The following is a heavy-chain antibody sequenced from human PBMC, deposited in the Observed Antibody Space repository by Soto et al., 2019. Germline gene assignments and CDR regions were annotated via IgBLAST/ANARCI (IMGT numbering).Heavy chain of an antibody. CDR2: IWYDGSNK. J-gene: IGHJ4*02. CDR3: ARGPDYYDSSGYWSVGYFDY. CDR1: GFTFSSYG. D-gene: IGHD3-22*01. Sequence: GGSLRLSCAASGFTFSSYGMHWVRQAPGKGLEWVAVIWYDGSNKYYADSVKGRFTISRDNSKNTLYLQMNSLRAEDTAVYYCARGPDYYDSSGYWSVGYFDYWGKGTLVTVSS. V-gene: IGHV3-33*01.